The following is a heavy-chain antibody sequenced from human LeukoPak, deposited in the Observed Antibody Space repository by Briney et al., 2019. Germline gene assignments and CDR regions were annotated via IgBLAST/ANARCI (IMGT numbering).Heavy chain of an antibody. CDR3: ARGCSAGTPHNWFDP. Sequence: SETLSLTCTASGGSISGYYWSWIRQPPGKGLEGLGYIYYSGSTNYNPSLKSRVTISVDTSKNQFSLKLSSVTAADTAVYYCARGCSAGTPHNWFDPWGQGTLVTVSS. D-gene: IGHD6-13*01. J-gene: IGHJ5*02. CDR2: IYYSGST. CDR1: GGSISGYY. V-gene: IGHV4-59*01.